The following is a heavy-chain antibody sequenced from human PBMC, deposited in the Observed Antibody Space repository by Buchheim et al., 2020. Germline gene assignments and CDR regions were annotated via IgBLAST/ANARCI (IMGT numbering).Heavy chain of an antibody. Sequence: EVQLVESGGGLVQPGGSLRLACAASGFTFSNYWMHWVRQAPGKGLVWVSRIRSDGSSISYADSVKGRFTISRDHAKNTLYRQMNSLRAEDTAVYYCVRFMAVPGKADYYYGMDVWGQGTT. J-gene: IGHJ6*02. CDR1: GFTFSNYW. CDR3: VRFMAVPGKADYYYGMDV. CDR2: IRSDGSSI. V-gene: IGHV3-74*01. D-gene: IGHD6-19*01.